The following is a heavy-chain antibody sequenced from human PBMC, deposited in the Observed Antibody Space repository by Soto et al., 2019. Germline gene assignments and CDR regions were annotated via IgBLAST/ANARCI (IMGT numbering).Heavy chain of an antibody. CDR2: ISSNSSTK. D-gene: IGHD4-17*01. Sequence: GGSLRLSCAASGFTFSSYSMNWVRQAPGKGLEWVSYISSNSSTKYYADSVKGRFTISRDNSKNTLYLQMNSLRAEDTAVYYCARGPPPARVTTRALWFDPWGQGTLVTVSS. CDR1: GFTFSSYS. V-gene: IGHV3-48*01. CDR3: ARGPPPARVTTRALWFDP. J-gene: IGHJ5*02.